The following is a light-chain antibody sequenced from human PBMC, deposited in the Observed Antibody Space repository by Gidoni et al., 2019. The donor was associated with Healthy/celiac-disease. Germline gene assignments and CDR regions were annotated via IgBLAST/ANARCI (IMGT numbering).Light chain of an antibody. CDR1: QSISSW. Sequence: DIQMTQSPSTLSASVGDRVTITCRASQSISSWLAWYQQKPGKAPKLLIYKASSLESGVPSRFSGRGSGTEFTLTISSLQPDDFSTYYCQQYNSYRTFXQXTKVEIK. CDR3: QQYNSYRT. J-gene: IGKJ1*01. V-gene: IGKV1-5*03. CDR2: KAS.